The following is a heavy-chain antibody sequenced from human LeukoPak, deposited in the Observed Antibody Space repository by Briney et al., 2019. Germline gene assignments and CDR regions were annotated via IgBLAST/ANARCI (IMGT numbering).Heavy chain of an antibody. D-gene: IGHD6-19*01. CDR2: ISSSSSYI. V-gene: IGHV3-21*01. CDR3: ARDGGVAGTEGY. J-gene: IGHJ4*02. Sequence: GGSLRLSCAASGFTFSSYSMNWVRQAPGKGLEWVSSISSSSSYIYYADSVKGRFTISRDNAKNSLYLQMNSLRAEDTAVYYCARDGGVAGTEGYWGQGTLVTVSS. CDR1: GFTFSSYS.